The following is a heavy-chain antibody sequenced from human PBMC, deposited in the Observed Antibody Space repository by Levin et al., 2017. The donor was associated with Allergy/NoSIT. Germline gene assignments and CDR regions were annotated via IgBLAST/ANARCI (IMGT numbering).Heavy chain of an antibody. CDR3: AKDSLYGDYDPSFDY. CDR1: GFTFSSYG. CDR2: ISYDGSNK. V-gene: IGHV3-30*18. D-gene: IGHD4-17*01. Sequence: GGSLRLSCAASGFTFSSYGMHWVRQAPGKGLEWVAVISYDGSNKYYADSVKGRFTISRDNSKNTLYLQMNSLRAEDTAVYYCAKDSLYGDYDPSFDYWGQGTLVTVSS. J-gene: IGHJ4*02.